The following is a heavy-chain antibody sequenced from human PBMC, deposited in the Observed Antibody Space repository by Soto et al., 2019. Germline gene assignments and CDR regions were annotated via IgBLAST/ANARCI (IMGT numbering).Heavy chain of an antibody. V-gene: IGHV3-21*01. CDR2: ISSSSSYI. CDR1: GFTFSSYS. Sequence: GGSLRLSCAAPGFTFSSYSMNWVRQAPGKGLEWVSSISSSSSYIYYADSVKGRFTISRDNAKNSLYLQMNSLRAEDTAVYYCARMVSSAVGPCFDYWGQGTLVTVSS. J-gene: IGHJ4*02. D-gene: IGHD1-26*01. CDR3: ARMVSSAVGPCFDY.